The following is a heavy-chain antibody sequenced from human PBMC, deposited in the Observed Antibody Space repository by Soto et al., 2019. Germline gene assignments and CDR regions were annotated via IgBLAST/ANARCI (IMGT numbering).Heavy chain of an antibody. J-gene: IGHJ6*02. CDR2: IYYIGDI. CDR1: SGFVRSSTYY. Sequence: PSETLSLTCTVSSGFVRSSTYYWSWVRQPPGKGLEWIGYIYYIGDIKYNPSLKSRVTMSVDTSKNQFSLKLSSVTAADTAVYYCAREFYGMDVWRQGTTVTGSS. V-gene: IGHV4-61*01. CDR3: AREFYGMDV.